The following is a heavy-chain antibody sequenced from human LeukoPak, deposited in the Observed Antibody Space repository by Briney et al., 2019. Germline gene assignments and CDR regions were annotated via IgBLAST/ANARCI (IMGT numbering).Heavy chain of an antibody. D-gene: IGHD6-13*01. J-gene: IGHJ4*02. CDR3: ARDRSSSWYSIGSYFDY. Sequence: GGSLRLSCAASGFTFSSYAMSWVRQAPGKGLEWVSAISGSGGSTYYADSVKGRFTISRDNSKNTLYLQMNSLRAEDTAVYYCARDRSSSWYSIGSYFDYWGQGTLVTVSS. CDR2: ISGSGGST. CDR1: GFTFSSYA. V-gene: IGHV3-23*01.